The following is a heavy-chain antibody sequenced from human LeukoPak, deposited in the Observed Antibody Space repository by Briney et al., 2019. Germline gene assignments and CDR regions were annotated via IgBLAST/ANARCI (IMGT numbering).Heavy chain of an antibody. CDR2: IIPIFGTA. Sequence: SVKVSCKASGGTFSSYAISWVRQAPGQGLEWMGGIIPIFGTANYAQKFQGRVTITADESTSTAYMELSSLRSEDTAVHYCARVGRGRITMVRGVLYYYGMDVWGQGTTVTVSS. J-gene: IGHJ6*02. V-gene: IGHV1-69*13. CDR3: ARVGRGRITMVRGVLYYYGMDV. D-gene: IGHD3-10*01. CDR1: GGTFSSYA.